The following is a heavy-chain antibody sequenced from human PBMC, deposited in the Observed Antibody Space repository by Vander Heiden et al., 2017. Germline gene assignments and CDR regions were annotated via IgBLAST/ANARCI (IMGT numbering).Heavy chain of an antibody. CDR1: GYTFNGYF. CDR2: IDPNSGII. J-gene: IGHJ6*02. CDR3: ARGPSNYYGMDV. V-gene: IGHV1-2*02. Sequence: QVQLVQSGAEVKKPGASVTVSCKASGYTFNGYFMHWVRQAPGQGLEWRGWIDPNSGIINFAQRFLGRVTMTRDTSISTAYMELSRLTSDDTAVYYCARGPSNYYGMDVWGQGTTVTVSS.